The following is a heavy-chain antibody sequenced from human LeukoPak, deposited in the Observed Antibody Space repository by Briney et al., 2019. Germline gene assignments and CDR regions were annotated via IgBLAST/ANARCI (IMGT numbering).Heavy chain of an antibody. V-gene: IGHV3-21*01. CDR1: GFTFSSYS. CDR2: ISSSSSYI. CDR3: ARDRRRAADSSGYYGDFDY. D-gene: IGHD3-22*01. J-gene: IGHJ4*02. Sequence: GGSLRLSCAASGFTFSSYSMNWVRQAPGKGLEWVSSISSSSSYIYYADSVKGRFTISRDNAKNSLYLQMNSLRAEDTAVYYCARDRRRAADSSGYYGDFDYWGQGTLVTVSS.